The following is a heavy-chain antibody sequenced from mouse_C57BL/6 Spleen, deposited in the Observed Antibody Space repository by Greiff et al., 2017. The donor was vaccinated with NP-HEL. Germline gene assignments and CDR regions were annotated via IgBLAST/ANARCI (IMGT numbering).Heavy chain of an antibody. Sequence: VKVVESGPGLVAPSQSLSITCTVSGFSLTSYGVDWVRQSPGKGLEWLGVIWGVGSTNYNSALKSRLSISKDNSKSQVFLKMNSLQTDDTAMYYCASGDSSGYVSFAYWGQGTLVTVSA. CDR1: GFSLTSYG. D-gene: IGHD3-2*02. CDR2: IWGVGST. V-gene: IGHV2-6*01. CDR3: ASGDSSGYVSFAY. J-gene: IGHJ3*01.